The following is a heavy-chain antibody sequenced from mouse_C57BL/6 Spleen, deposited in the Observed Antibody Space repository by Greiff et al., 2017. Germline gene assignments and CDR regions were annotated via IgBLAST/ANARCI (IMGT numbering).Heavy chain of an antibody. Sequence: QVQLQQSGAELVKPGASVKISCKASGYAFSSYWMNWVKQRPGKGLEWIGQIYPGDGDTNYNGKFKGKATLTADKSSSTAYMQLSSLTSEDSAVYFCARGRDSDYDWFAYWGQGTLVTVSA. J-gene: IGHJ3*01. D-gene: IGHD2-4*01. CDR1: GYAFSSYW. V-gene: IGHV1-80*01. CDR3: ARGRDSDYDWFAY. CDR2: IYPGDGDT.